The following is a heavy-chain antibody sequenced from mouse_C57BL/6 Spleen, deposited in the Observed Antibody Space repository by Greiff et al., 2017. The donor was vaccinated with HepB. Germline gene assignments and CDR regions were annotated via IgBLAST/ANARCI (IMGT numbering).Heavy chain of an antibody. V-gene: IGHV2-6*01. J-gene: IGHJ4*01. CDR3: GRTYDYDERGAMDY. CDR2: IWGVGST. D-gene: IGHD2-4*01. Sequence: VKLMESGPGLVAPSQSLSITCTVSGFSLTSYGVDWVRQSPGTGLEWLGVIWGVGSTNYNSALKSRLSISKDNSKSQVFLKMNSLQTDDTAMYYCGRTYDYDERGAMDYWGQGTSVTVSS. CDR1: GFSLTSYG.